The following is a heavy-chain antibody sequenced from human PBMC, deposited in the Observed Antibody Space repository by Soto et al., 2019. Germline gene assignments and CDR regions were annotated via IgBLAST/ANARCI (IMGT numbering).Heavy chain of an antibody. CDR3: ARGDSTDCSNGVCSFFYNHDMDV. CDR2: INPKSGGT. CDR1: GYSFTDYH. D-gene: IGHD2-8*01. V-gene: IGHV1-2*04. Sequence: ASVKVSCKASGYSFTDYHIHWVRQAPGQGLEWLGRINPKSGGTSTAQKFQGWVTMTTDTSISTASMELTRLTSDDTALYYCARGDSTDCSNGVCSFFYNHDMDVCGQGRPVTVYS. J-gene: IGHJ6*02.